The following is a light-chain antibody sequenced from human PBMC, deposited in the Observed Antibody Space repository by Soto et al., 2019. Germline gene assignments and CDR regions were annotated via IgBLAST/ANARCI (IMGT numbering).Light chain of an antibody. CDR1: QGISSY. V-gene: IGKV1-8*01. CDR2: AAS. J-gene: IGKJ5*01. Sequence: AIRMTQSPSSFSASTGDRVTITCRASQGISSYLAWYQQKPGKAPKLLIYAASTLQSGVPSRFSGSGSGTDFTLTISCLQSEDFATYYCQQYYSYSPTFGQGTRLENK. CDR3: QQYYSYSPT.